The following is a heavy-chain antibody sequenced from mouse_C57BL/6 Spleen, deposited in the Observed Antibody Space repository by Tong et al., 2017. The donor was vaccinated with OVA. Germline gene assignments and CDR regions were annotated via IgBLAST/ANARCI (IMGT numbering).Heavy chain of an antibody. CDR1: GYTFTSYW. CDR2: IYPGDGDT. J-gene: IGHJ4*01. Sequence: VQLQESGAELSRPGASVKLSCKASGYTFTSYWMQWVQQRPGQGLEWIGAIYPGDGDTRYTQKFKGKATLTADKSSSTAYMQLSSVAAEDSAVYYCARDFSYAMDYWGQGTSVTVSS. CDR3: ARDFSYAMDY. V-gene: IGHV1-87*01.